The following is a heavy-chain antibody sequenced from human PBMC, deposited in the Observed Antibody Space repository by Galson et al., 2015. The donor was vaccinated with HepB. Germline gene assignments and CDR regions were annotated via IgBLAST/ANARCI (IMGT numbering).Heavy chain of an antibody. CDR3: ARDRRGGSTGMDV. CDR1: GYTFTSYG. CDR2: ISAYNGNT. V-gene: IGHV1-18*04. D-gene: IGHD3-16*01. J-gene: IGHJ6*02. Sequence: VQVSCKASGYTFTSYGISWVRQAPGQGLEWMGWISAYNGNTNYAQKLQGRVTMTTDTSTSTAYMELRSLRSDDTAVYYCARDRRGGSTGMDVWGQGTTVTVSS.